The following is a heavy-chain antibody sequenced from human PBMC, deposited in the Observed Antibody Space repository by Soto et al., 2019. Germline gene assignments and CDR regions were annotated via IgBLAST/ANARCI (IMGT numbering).Heavy chain of an antibody. J-gene: IGHJ6*02. CDR2: INPKTAAT. CDR1: GYTFSDYF. D-gene: IGHD1-26*01. Sequence: PSVKVSCKASGYTFSDYFIQWLRQAPGQGLEWVAWINPKTAATNYAKKFQDRVTVTSDTSFSTAYLELTRLRPDDTALYYCARIKWGLDYYSGMDVWGQGTAVTVSS. CDR3: ARIKWGLDYYSGMDV. V-gene: IGHV1-2*02.